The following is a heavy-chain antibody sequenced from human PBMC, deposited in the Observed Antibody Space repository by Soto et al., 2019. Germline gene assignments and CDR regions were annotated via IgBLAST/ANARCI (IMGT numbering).Heavy chain of an antibody. CDR1: GGTFSSYA. J-gene: IGHJ5*02. V-gene: IGHV1-69*01. CDR3: ASRGIAAAGTFWFDP. Sequence: QVQLVQSGAEVQKPGSSVKVSCKASGGTFSSYAISWVRQAPGQGLEWMGGIIPIFGTANSAQKFQGRVSITAEESTSTAYMELSSLRAEDTAVYYCASRGIAAAGTFWFDPWCQGTLVTVSS. D-gene: IGHD6-13*01. CDR2: IIPIFGTA.